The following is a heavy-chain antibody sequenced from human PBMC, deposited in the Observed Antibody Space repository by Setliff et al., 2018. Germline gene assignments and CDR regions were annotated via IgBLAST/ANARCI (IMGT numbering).Heavy chain of an antibody. CDR2: VFYNGAA. CDR1: GDSISDAS. Sequence: SETLSLTCTVSGDSISDASIMAWIRQPPGKGLEFIGYVFYNGAAKYDPSLKSRLTISVDTSKNQFSLKLTSVTAADPAVYYCARGGGGYHSDFWGPGILVTVSS. V-gene: IGHV4-59*12. D-gene: IGHD3-16*01. J-gene: IGHJ4*02. CDR3: ARGGGGYHSDF.